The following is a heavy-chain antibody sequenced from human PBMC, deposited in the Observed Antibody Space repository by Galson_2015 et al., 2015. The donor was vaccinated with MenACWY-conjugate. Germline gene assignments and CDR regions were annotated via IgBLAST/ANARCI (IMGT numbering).Heavy chain of an antibody. CDR3: AVAIYDFWSGYSFDY. J-gene: IGHJ4*02. Sequence: QSGAEVKKPGESLKISCKGSEYSFSRFWIGWVRQMPGKGLEWMGLIYPPDSDTRYSPSFQGQVTMSAAKSITTAYLQWSSLKASDTAIYYCAVAIYDFWSGYSFDYWGQGTLVTVSS. CDR2: IYPPDSDT. V-gene: IGHV5-51*01. CDR1: EYSFSRFW. D-gene: IGHD3-3*01.